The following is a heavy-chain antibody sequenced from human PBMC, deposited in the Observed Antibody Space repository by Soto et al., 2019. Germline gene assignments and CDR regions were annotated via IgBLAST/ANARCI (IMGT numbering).Heavy chain of an antibody. J-gene: IGHJ6*02. CDR2: INHSGST. V-gene: IGHV4-34*01. CDR1: GVSFSGYY. D-gene: IGHD2-2*02. CDR3: ARELGYCSSTSCYIRYYYGMDV. Sequence: AETLSLTCAVYGVSFSGYYWSWIRQPPGKGLEWIGEINHSGSTNYNPSLKSRVTISVDTSKNQFSLKLSSVTAADTAVYYCARELGYCSSTSCYIRYYYGMDVWGQGTTVTVSS.